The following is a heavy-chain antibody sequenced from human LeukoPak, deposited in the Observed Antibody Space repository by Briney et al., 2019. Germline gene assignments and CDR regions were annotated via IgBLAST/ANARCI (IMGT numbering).Heavy chain of an antibody. J-gene: IGHJ4*02. V-gene: IGHV4-38-2*02. CDR2: IYRSGST. D-gene: IGHD6-19*01. Sequence: SETLSLTCTVSGYSISNGYYWDWIRPPPGRGLEWIGNIYRSGSTSYNPSLKSRVTISVDTSKNQFSLKVNSVTAADTAVYYCARRHSSGWFYYWGQRTLVTVSS. CDR1: GYSISNGYY. CDR3: ARRHSSGWFYY.